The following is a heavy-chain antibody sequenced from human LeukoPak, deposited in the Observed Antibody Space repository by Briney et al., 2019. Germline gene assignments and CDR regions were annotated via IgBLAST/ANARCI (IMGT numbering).Heavy chain of an antibody. CDR1: GGTFSSYA. J-gene: IGHJ1*01. D-gene: IGHD2-2*03. CDR2: IIPIFGTA. CDR3: ARGRGYCSSTSCPEYFQH. V-gene: IGHV1-69*13. Sequence: GASVTVSCKASGGTFSSYAISWVRQAPGQGLEWMGGIIPIFGTANYAQKFQGRVTITADESTSTAYMELSSLRSEDTAVYYCARGRGYCSSTSCPEYFQHWGQGTLVTVSS.